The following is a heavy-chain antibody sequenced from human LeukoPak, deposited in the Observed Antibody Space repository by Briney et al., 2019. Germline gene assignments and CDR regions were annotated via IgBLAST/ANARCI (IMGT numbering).Heavy chain of an antibody. Sequence: PSETLSLTCTVSGDSIISSRYYWGWIRQPPGKGLEWIGEINQSGDTNYNPSLKSRVIISIDTSKNQLSLRLSSLTAADTAVYYCARENDRYGRIDYWGQGTQVTVSS. D-gene: IGHD5-18*01. V-gene: IGHV4-39*07. CDR2: INQSGDT. J-gene: IGHJ4*02. CDR3: ARENDRYGRIDY. CDR1: GDSIISSRYY.